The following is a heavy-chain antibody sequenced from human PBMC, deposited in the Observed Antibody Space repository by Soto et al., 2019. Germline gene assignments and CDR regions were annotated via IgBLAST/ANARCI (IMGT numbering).Heavy chain of an antibody. Sequence: QVQLQESGPGLVKPSETLSLTCTVSGDSVSRADSYWSWIRQPPGKGLEWIGYIFSSGSTEYNPPLRGRVIISVDTSKNQVSLKLSTVTAADTAVYFCARGMDNNKVGWWGQGTLVTASA. CDR2: IFSSGST. D-gene: IGHD1-1*01. CDR3: ARGMDNNKVGW. CDR1: GDSVSRADSY. V-gene: IGHV4-61*08. J-gene: IGHJ4*02.